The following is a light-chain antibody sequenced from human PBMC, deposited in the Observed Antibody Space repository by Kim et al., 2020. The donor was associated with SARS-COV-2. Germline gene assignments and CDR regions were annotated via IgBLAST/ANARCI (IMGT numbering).Light chain of an antibody. J-gene: IGLJ1*01. V-gene: IGLV1-47*01. CDR3: ATWDDSLSAYV. Sequence: QSVLTQPPSASGTPGQRIVISCSGSSSNIGFDYVYWYQQLPGTAPKLLIYRNNQRPSGVSDRFSGSKSGTSASLAISGLRSEDEADYYCATWDDSLSAYVFAIGTKVTVL. CDR1: SSNIGFDY. CDR2: RNN.